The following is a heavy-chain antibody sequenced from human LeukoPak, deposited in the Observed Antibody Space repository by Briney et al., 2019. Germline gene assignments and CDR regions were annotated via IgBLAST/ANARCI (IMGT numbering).Heavy chain of an antibody. J-gene: IGHJ6*02. CDR3: VFDWLLKWDV. CDR1: GSTFSSYG. Sequence: GRSLRLSCEASGSTFSSYGMQWVRQAPGKGLEWVAVISYDGSNKYYADSVKGRFTISRDNSKNTLYLQMNSLRAEDTAVYYSVFDWLLKWDVWGQGTTVTVSS. V-gene: IGHV3-30*03. CDR2: ISYDGSNK. D-gene: IGHD3-9*01.